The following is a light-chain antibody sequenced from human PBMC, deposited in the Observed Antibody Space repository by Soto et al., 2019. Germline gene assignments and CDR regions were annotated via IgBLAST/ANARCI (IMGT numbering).Light chain of an antibody. Sequence: DIQLTQSPSFLSASVGDRATITCRASQDIRSYLAWYQQKPGKVPKLLIYAASTLQGGVPSRFSGSGSGTEFTLTISSLQPEDFATYYCQQLNSYPRTFGQGTKVEIK. CDR1: QDIRSY. CDR3: QQLNSYPRT. J-gene: IGKJ1*01. CDR2: AAS. V-gene: IGKV1-9*01.